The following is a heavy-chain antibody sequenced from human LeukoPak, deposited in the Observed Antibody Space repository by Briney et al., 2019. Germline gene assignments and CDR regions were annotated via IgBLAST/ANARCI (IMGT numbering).Heavy chain of an antibody. D-gene: IGHD3-22*01. CDR2: IYYSGST. Sequence: KPSETLSLTCTVSGGSIGSGGYYWSWIRQHPGKGLEWIGYIYYSGSTYYNPSFKSRVTISVDTSKNQFSLKLSSVTAADTAVYYCARAQPYYYDSSGYLGSAFDIWGQGTMVTVSS. J-gene: IGHJ3*02. CDR1: GGSIGSGGYY. V-gene: IGHV4-31*03. CDR3: ARAQPYYYDSSGYLGSAFDI.